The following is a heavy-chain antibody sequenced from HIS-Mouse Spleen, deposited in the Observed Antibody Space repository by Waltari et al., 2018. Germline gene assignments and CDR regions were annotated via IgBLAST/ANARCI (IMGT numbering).Heavy chain of an antibody. V-gene: IGHV4-38-2*02. CDR1: GYSISSGYY. J-gene: IGHJ3*02. CDR3: ARAPGALDAFDI. Sequence: QVQLQESGPGLVKPSETLSLTCTVSGYSISSGYYWGWIRQPPGKGLEWIGSIYHSGSTYYNPSLKSRVTISVDTSKNQFSLKLSSVTAADTAVYYCARAPGALDAFDIWGQGTMVTVSS. D-gene: IGHD7-27*01. CDR2: IYHSGST.